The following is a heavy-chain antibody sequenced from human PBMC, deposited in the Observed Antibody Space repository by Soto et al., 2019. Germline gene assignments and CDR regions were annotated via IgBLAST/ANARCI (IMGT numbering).Heavy chain of an antibody. J-gene: IGHJ2*01. V-gene: IGHV3-23*01. CDR1: GLTFSRFA. CDR2: IHGSGAIT. Sequence: EVQVLHSGGGLVQPGGSLRLSCAASGLTFSRFAMSWVRQAPGKGLEWVATIHGSGAITNYADSVRGRFTISRDNSKDMMYLQLNTLRVEDSAVYYCAKVKGQGSYTRWCFDVWGRGTLVTVSS. CDR3: AKVKGQGSYTRWCFDV. D-gene: IGHD3-10*01.